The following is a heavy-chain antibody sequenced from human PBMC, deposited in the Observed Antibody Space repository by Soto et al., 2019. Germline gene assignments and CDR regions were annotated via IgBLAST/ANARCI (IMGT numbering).Heavy chain of an antibody. J-gene: IGHJ4*02. CDR1: GGSISSYY. CDR3: ARLNSPWLRLTLDY. Sequence: PSETLSLTCTVSGGSISSYYWSWIRQPPGKGLEWIGYIYYSGSTNYNPSPKSRVTISVDTSKNQFSLKLSSVTAADTAVYYCARLNSPWLRLTLDYWGQGTLVTVSS. D-gene: IGHD5-12*01. V-gene: IGHV4-59*08. CDR2: IYYSGST.